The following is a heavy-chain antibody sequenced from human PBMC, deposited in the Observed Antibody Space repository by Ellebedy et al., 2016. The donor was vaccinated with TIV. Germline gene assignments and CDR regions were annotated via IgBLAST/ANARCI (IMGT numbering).Heavy chain of an antibody. Sequence: GESLKISCAASGFTFSSYAMSWVRQAPGKGLEWVSGISGSAGSTYYADSVKGRFTISRDNSKNTLSLQMNSLRGEDTAVYYCAKDQSVWFGESEGFDYWGQGTLVTVSS. CDR2: ISGSAGST. CDR1: GFTFSSYA. CDR3: AKDQSVWFGESEGFDY. J-gene: IGHJ4*02. V-gene: IGHV3-23*01. D-gene: IGHD3-10*01.